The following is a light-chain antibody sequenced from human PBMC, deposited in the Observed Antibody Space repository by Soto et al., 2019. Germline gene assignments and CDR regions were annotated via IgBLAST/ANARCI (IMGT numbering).Light chain of an antibody. CDR1: QPISSR. CDR2: AAS. V-gene: IGKV1-39*01. Sequence: DIQMTQSPSSLSASVGDTVTITCRASQPISSRLSWYQQKAGHAPKLLIYAASTLQSGVPSRFSGSRSGTDFTLTIFSLQPEDFATYYCQQSHSRVTFGQGTKVDIK. CDR3: QQSHSRVT. J-gene: IGKJ1*01.